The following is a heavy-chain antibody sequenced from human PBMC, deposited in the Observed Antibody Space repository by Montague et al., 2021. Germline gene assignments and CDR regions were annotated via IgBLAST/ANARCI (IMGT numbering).Heavy chain of an antibody. CDR3: ARERDRYYYMDI. J-gene: IGHJ6*03. Sequence: SETLSLTCTVSRSLINSDYYWGWIRQPPGKGLEWMGRVSHGGRTYYNPSLKSRVTISVDTSYNHFSLKLSSVTAADTAMYYCARERDRYYYMDIWGKGTTITVSS. CDR1: RSLINSDYY. CDR2: VSHGGRT. V-gene: IGHV4-38-2*02.